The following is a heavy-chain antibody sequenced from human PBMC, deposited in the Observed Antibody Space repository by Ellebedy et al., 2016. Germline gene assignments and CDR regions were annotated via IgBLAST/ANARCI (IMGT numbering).Heavy chain of an antibody. D-gene: IGHD3-10*01. V-gene: IGHV4-59*08. J-gene: IGHJ4*02. Sequence: GSLRLSCTVSGGSISTYYWSWIRQPPGKGLEWIGYIYYSGSTNYNPSLKSRVTISVDTSKNQFSLKVSSMTAADTAVYYCARHEMVTWFGGYFDYWGQGTLVTVSS. CDR1: GGSISTYY. CDR3: ARHEMVTWFGGYFDY. CDR2: IYYSGST.